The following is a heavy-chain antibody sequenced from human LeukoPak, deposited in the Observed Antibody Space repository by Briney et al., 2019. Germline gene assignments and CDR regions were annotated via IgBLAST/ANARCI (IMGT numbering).Heavy chain of an antibody. J-gene: IGHJ6*02. V-gene: IGHV3-30*03. CDR2: ISYDGSNK. CDR3: ARDDTRITIFGVAPNYYYYGMDV. CDR1: GFTFSSYG. Sequence: GGSLRLSCAASGFTFSSYGMHWVRQAPGKGLEWVAVISYDGSNKYYADSVKGRFTISRDNSKNTLYLQMNSLRAEDTAVYYCARDDTRITIFGVAPNYYYYGMDVWGQGTTVTVSS. D-gene: IGHD3-3*01.